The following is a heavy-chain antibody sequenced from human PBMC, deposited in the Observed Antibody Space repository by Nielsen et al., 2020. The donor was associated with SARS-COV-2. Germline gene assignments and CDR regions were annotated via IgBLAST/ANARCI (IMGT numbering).Heavy chain of an antibody. V-gene: IGHV1-69*13. CDR2: IIPIFGTA. Sequence: SVKVSCKASGGTFSSYAISWVRQAPGQGLEWMGGIIPIFGTANYAQKFKGRVTITADESTSTAYMELSSLRSEDTAVYYCARGGFTIHGMDVWGKGTTVTVSS. J-gene: IGHJ6*04. CDR3: ARGGFTIHGMDV. CDR1: GGTFSSYA. D-gene: IGHD3-3*01.